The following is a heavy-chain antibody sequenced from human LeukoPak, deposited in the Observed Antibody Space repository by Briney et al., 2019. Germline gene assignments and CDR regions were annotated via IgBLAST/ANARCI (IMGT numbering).Heavy chain of an antibody. Sequence: PSXTLSLTCTVSGGSISNGDYYWSWIRQPPGKGLEWIVYIYYSGSTYYNPSLNSRVTISVDTSKNQFSLKLSSVTAADTAVYYCAGHFYCSGGSCYSNWFDPWGQGTLVTVSS. CDR1: GGSISNGDYY. CDR2: IYYSGST. V-gene: IGHV4-30-4*08. D-gene: IGHD2-15*01. J-gene: IGHJ5*02. CDR3: AGHFYCSGGSCYSNWFDP.